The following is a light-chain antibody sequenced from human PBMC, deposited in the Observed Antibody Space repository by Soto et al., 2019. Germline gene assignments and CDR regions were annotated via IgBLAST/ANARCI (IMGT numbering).Light chain of an antibody. CDR1: QGISTW. V-gene: IGKV1-5*01. CDR2: DAS. J-gene: IGKJ1*01. CDR3: QEYNSYTGT. Sequence: DIQMTRSPATLSASVGDRVTITCLASQGISTWLAWYQQKPGKAPKLLIYDASSLQSGVPSRFSGSGSGTEFTLTISSPQPDDFGTYYCQEYNSYTGTFGPGTKVDI.